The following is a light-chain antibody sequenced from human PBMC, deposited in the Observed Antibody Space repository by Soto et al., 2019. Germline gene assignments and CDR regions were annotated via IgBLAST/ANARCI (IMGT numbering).Light chain of an antibody. CDR2: EGS. CDR1: SSDVGTYNL. J-gene: IGLJ1*01. V-gene: IGLV2-23*01. Sequence: QSVLTQPASVSGSPGQSITISCTGTSSDVGTYNLVSWYQHHPGKAPKLMIYEGSKRPSGVSNRFSGSKSGNTASLTISGLHAEDEADYYCCSYAGSSTYVFGTGTKLTVL. CDR3: CSYAGSSTYV.